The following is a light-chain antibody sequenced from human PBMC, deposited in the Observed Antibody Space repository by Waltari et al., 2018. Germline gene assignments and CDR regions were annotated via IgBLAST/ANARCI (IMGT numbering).Light chain of an antibody. J-gene: IGLJ3*02. CDR1: KLGDKY. Sequence: SYELTQPPSVSVSPGQTASITCPGDKLGDKYACWYQQKPGQSPVLVIYQDSKRPSGIPRRFPGSNSGNTATLTISGTQAMDEADYYGQAWDSSTSVFGGGTKLTVL. CDR2: QDS. CDR3: QAWDSSTSV. V-gene: IGLV3-1*01.